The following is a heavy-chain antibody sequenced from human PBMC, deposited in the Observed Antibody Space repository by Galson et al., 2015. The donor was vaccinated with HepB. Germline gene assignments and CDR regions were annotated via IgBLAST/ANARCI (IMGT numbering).Heavy chain of an antibody. J-gene: IGHJ5*01. CDR1: GFSVSDYY. V-gene: IGHV3-11*01. CDR2: ISSSDSST. D-gene: IGHD1-26*01. Sequence: SLRLSCAVSGFSVSDYYLSWVRQAPGKGPEWVSYISSSDSSTYYADFAKGRFTISRDNANNSLYLQMNSLRAEDTAVYYCVKFRGSGSYKSYWFDCWGQGTLATVSS. CDR3: VKFRGSGSYKSYWFDC.